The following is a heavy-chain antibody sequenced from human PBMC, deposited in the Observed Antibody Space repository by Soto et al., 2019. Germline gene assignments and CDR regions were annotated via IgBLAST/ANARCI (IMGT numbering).Heavy chain of an antibody. Sequence: SVKVSCKASGGTFSSYAISWVRQAPGQGLEWMGGIIPIFGTANYAQKFQGRVTITADESTSTVYMELSSLRSEDTAVYYCARGTIFGVVQREYGMDVWGQGTTVTVSS. CDR1: GGTFSSYA. CDR3: ARGTIFGVVQREYGMDV. J-gene: IGHJ6*02. D-gene: IGHD3-3*01. CDR2: IIPIFGTA. V-gene: IGHV1-69*13.